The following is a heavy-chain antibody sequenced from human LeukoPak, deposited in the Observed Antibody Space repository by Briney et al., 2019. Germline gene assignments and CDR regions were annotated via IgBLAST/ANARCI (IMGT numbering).Heavy chain of an antibody. CDR3: AREHYSSSCPDY. J-gene: IGHJ4*02. CDR2: INSDGSST. Sequence: GGSLRLSCAASGFTFSSYWMHWVRQAPGNGLVWVSRINSDGSSTNYADSVKGRFTISRDNAKNTLYLQMNSLRAEDTAVYYCAREHYSSSCPDYWGQGTLVTVSS. CDR1: GFTFSSYW. D-gene: IGHD6-13*01. V-gene: IGHV3-74*01.